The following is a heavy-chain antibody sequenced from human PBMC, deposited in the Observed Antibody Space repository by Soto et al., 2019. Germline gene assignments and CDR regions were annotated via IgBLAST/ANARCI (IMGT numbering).Heavy chain of an antibody. CDR3: AKGGLGVDGEARFDY. D-gene: IGHD3-10*01. Sequence: EVQLLESGGNLVQPGGSLRLSCAASGFTFSNYAMAWVRQAPGKGLEWVSAISGGGGSTYYADSVKGRFTISRDNSKNTLFLQMNSRRAEDTSVYYCAKGGLGVDGEARFDYWGQGTLVTVSS. V-gene: IGHV3-23*01. CDR1: GFTFSNYA. CDR2: ISGGGGST. J-gene: IGHJ4*02.